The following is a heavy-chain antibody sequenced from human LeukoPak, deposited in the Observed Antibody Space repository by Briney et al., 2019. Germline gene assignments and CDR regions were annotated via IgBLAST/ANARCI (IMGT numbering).Heavy chain of an antibody. Sequence: GGSLRLSCAASGLTGSHNYVSWVRQAPGKGLEWVSAIHTSGDTCYADSVKGRFTISRDTSKNTLYLQMNSLRAEDTAVYYCARGTINYCGGDCIDYWGQGTLVTVSS. CDR3: ARGTINYCGGDCIDY. J-gene: IGHJ4*02. CDR1: GLTGSHNY. D-gene: IGHD2-21*02. CDR2: IHTSGDT. V-gene: IGHV3-53*01.